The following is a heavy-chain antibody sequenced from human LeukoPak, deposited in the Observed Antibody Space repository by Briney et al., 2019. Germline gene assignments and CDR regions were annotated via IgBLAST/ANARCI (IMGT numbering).Heavy chain of an antibody. D-gene: IGHD3-22*01. Sequence: GGSLRLSCAASGFTFSSSVMHWVRQAPGKGVEWVAVISYDGSNKYYADSVKGRFTISRDNSKNTLYLQMNSLRAEDTAVYYCAKDVKGRRITMIVAGYDYWGQGTLVTVSS. V-gene: IGHV3-30*18. CDR2: ISYDGSNK. J-gene: IGHJ4*02. CDR1: GFTFSSSV. CDR3: AKDVKGRRITMIVAGYDY.